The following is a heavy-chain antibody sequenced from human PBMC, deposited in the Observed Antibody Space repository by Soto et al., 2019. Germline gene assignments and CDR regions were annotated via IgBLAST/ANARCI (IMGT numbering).Heavy chain of an antibody. J-gene: IGHJ6*02. CDR3: ERDAVWEVESGYYFYGMDV. D-gene: IGHD1-1*01. CDR2: IYYSGST. V-gene: IGHV4-30-4*02. Sequence: ASETLSLTCTVYGGSISSGDYYWIWHRPPQGKGLECIEYIYYSGSTYHNPSLKSRVTMSVDTSKLQFSPKLSSVTAAYSSVYYCERDAVWEVESGYYFYGMDVWGQGTTVTVSS. CDR1: GGSISSGDYY.